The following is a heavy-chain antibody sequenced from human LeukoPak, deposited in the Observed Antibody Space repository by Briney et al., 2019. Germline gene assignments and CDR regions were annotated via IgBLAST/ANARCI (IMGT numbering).Heavy chain of an antibody. Sequence: GGSLRLSCAASGFTFSSHSMNWVRQAPGKGLEWVSSIISGSSYIYYADSVKGRFTISRDNAKNSPYLQMNSLRAEDTAVYYCARTPDAGTFDYWGQGTLVTVSS. CDR2: IISGSSYI. D-gene: IGHD6-13*01. CDR1: GFTFSSHS. CDR3: ARTPDAGTFDY. V-gene: IGHV3-21*01. J-gene: IGHJ4*02.